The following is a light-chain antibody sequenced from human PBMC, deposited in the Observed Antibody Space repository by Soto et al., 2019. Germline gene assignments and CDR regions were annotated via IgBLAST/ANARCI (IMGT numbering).Light chain of an antibody. CDR3: QQYNSDSQWT. J-gene: IGKJ1*01. CDR2: DAS. V-gene: IGKV1-5*01. Sequence: QLTQSPSSRSASVGDRVTITGRASQRISSCLAGYQQKPGKAPKHLIYDASSLESGVPSRFSGSGSGTEFPITISSLQPDDFATYYWQQYNSDSQWTFGQGTKVDI. CDR1: QRISSC.